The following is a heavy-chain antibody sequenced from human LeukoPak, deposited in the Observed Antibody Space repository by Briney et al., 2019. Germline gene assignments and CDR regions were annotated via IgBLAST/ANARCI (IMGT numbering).Heavy chain of an antibody. CDR3: ASHVVTTWGDYFDY. V-gene: IGHV4-59*08. J-gene: IGHJ4*02. CDR2: IYYSGST. D-gene: IGHD4-23*01. CDR1: GGSISSYY. Sequence: SETLSLTCTVSGGSISSYYWSWILQPPGKGLQWIGYIYYSGSTNYNPSLKSRVTISVDTSKNHFSLNLRSVTAADTAVYYCASHVVTTWGDYFDYWGQGTLVTVSS.